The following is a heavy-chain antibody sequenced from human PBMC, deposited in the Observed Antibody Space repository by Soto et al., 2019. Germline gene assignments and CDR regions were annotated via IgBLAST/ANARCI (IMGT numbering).Heavy chain of an antibody. D-gene: IGHD3-3*01. Sequence: QLQLQESGPGLVKPSETLSLTCTVSGGSISSSSYYWGWIRQPPGKGLEWIGSIYYSGSTYYNPSLKSRVTISVDTSKNQFSLKLSSVTAADTAVYYCARLIDFGVVNGVDYWGQGTLVTVSS. V-gene: IGHV4-39*01. CDR2: IYYSGST. CDR3: ARLIDFGVVNGVDY. CDR1: GGSISSSSYY. J-gene: IGHJ4*02.